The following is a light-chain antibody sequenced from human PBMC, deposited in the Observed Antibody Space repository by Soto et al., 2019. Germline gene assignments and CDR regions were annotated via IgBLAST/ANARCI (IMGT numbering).Light chain of an antibody. CDR2: DVS. Sequence: QSALTQPASVSGSPGQSITITCTGTTSDIGSSNYVSWYLQDPGKAPKLIIYDVSYRPSGVSTRFSGSKSGTTASLTISALQAEDEVDYAFSTYTRSSTYVFGTGTKLTVL. CDR3: STYTRSSTYV. CDR1: TSDIGSSNY. V-gene: IGLV2-14*01. J-gene: IGLJ1*01.